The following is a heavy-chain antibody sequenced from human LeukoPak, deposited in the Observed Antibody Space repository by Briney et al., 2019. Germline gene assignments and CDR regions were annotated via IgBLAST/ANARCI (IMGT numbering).Heavy chain of an antibody. Sequence: SETLSLTCTVSGGSISSYYWSWIRQPPGKGLEWIGYIYYSGSTNYNPSLKSRVTISVDTSKNQFSLKLSSVTAADTAAYYCARDSPPAYCSGGSCYFDYWGQGTLVTVSS. CDR3: ARDSPPAYCSGGSCYFDY. CDR1: GGSISSYY. CDR2: IYYSGST. J-gene: IGHJ4*02. V-gene: IGHV4-59*12. D-gene: IGHD2-15*01.